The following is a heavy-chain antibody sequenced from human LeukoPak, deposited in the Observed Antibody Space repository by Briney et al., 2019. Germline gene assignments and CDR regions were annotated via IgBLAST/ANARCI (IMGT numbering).Heavy chain of an antibody. D-gene: IGHD3-22*01. CDR2: ISYSGST. J-gene: IGHJ3*01. CDR1: GGSISTYY. Sequence: SETLSLTCTVSGGSISTYYWSWIRQPPGKGLEWIGYISYSGSTNYNPSLKSRVTISVDTSKNQFSLKLSSVTAADTALYYCARRPFYYDSSGHYYGGFDFWGQGTMVTVSS. V-gene: IGHV4-59*08. CDR3: ARRPFYYDSSGHYYGGFDF.